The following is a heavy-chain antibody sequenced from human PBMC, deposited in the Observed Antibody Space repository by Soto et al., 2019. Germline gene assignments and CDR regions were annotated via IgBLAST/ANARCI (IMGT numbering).Heavy chain of an antibody. CDR1: GFTFTNSA. V-gene: IGHV1-58*01. CDR2: IVVGSGNT. CDR3: ASGTSVGPTEY. D-gene: IGHD1-26*01. J-gene: IGHJ4*02. Sequence: QMKLVQSGPEVKKPGTSVKVSGTASGFTFTNSAVQWVRQARGQRLEGIGWIVVGSGNTNYAQMFQERVTITRDMSTSTAYMDLSSLRSEDTAVYYCASGTSVGPTEYWGQGTLVTVSS.